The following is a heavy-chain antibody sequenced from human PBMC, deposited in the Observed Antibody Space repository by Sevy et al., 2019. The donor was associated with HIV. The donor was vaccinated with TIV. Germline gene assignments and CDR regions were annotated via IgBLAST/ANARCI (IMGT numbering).Heavy chain of an antibody. D-gene: IGHD3-10*01. CDR3: SGYYGSGSPRGNAFDI. V-gene: IGHV3-23*01. CDR1: GFTFSSYA. Sequence: GGSLRLSCAASGFTFSSYAMSWVRQAPGKGLEWVSAISGSGGSTYYADSVKGRFTISRDNSKNTRYLQMNSLRAEDTAVYYCSGYYGSGSPRGNAFDIWGQGTMVTVSS. CDR2: ISGSGGST. J-gene: IGHJ3*02.